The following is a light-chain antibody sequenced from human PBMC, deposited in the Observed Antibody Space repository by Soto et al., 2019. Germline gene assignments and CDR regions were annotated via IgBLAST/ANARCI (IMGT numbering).Light chain of an antibody. V-gene: IGLV1-44*01. J-gene: IGLJ1*01. Sequence: QAVVTQSPSASGAPGQTIIISCSGSRSNIGSNAVYWYQQLPGSAPRLLVHSNDQRPFGVPHRFSGSRSGTSASLAVSGLQSEDEADYYCSAWDDGLAAYVFGTGTKVTVL. CDR3: SAWDDGLAAYV. CDR1: RSNIGSNA. CDR2: SND.